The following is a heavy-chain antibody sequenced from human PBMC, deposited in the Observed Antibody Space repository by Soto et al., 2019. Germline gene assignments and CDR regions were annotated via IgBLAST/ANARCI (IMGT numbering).Heavy chain of an antibody. CDR3: AKDKWSYGDYSRQGPFDY. CDR1: GFTFSSYA. Sequence: PGGSLRLSCAASGFTFSSYAMSWVRQAPGKGLEWVSAISGSGGSTYYADSVKGRFTISRDNSKNTLYLQMNSLRAEDTAVYYCAKDKWSYGDYSRQGPFDYWGQGTLVTVSS. V-gene: IGHV3-23*01. D-gene: IGHD4-17*01. CDR2: ISGSGGST. J-gene: IGHJ4*02.